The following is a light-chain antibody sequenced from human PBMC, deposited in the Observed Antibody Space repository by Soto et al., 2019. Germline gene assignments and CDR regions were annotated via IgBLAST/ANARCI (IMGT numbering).Light chain of an antibody. CDR1: SNDVGGFNY. J-gene: IGLJ2*01. CDR2: DVS. V-gene: IGLV2-14*03. CDR3: TSYTRTNTLGAHVV. Sequence: QSALTQPASVSGSPGQSITISCTGTSNDVGGFNYVSWYQHHPGKAPKLMIYDVSIQASGVSPRFSGSKSGNTASLTISGLQAEDEADYYCTSYTRTNTLGAHVVFGGGTKVTVL.